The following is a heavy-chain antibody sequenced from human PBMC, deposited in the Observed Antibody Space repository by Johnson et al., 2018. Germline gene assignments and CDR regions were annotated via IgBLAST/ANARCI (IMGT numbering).Heavy chain of an antibody. J-gene: IGHJ1*01. D-gene: IGHD2-15*01. V-gene: IGHV3-20*04. CDR2: INWNGGST. CDR1: GFTFDDYG. Sequence: EVQLLESGGGAVRPGGSLRLSSAASGFTFDDYGMSWVRQAPGKGLEWVSDINWNGGSTGYADSVKGRFTISRDNAKNSLYLQMNSLRAGDTALYYCATGRYFSGGSCSDPGFFQHWGQGTLVTVSS. CDR3: ATGRYFSGGSCSDPGFFQH.